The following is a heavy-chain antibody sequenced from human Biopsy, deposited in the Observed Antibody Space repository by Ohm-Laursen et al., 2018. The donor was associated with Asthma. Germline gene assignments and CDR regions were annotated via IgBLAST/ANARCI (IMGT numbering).Heavy chain of an antibody. J-gene: IGHJ4*02. V-gene: IGHV4-39*01. CDR1: GGSMSSSSYY. CDR3: ARHWDWGSFFDY. D-gene: IGHD7-27*01. Sequence: GALSLTCTVSGGSMSSSSYYWGWIRQPPGKGLEWMRSISYTGSAYHNPSLKSRVTISVDTSKNHFSLKRSSVTAADTAVYYCARHWDWGSFFDYWGQGTPVTVSS. CDR2: ISYTGSA.